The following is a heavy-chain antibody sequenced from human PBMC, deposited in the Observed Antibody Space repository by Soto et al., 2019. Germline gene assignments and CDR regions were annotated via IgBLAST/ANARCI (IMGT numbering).Heavy chain of an antibody. Sequence: QVQLVQSGAEVKKPGSSVKVSCKASGGTFSSYTISWVRQAPGQGLEWMGRIIPILGIANYAQKFQGRVTITADKSTSTAYMELSSLRSEDTAVYYCARAYNWNDINGFDPWGQGTLVTVSS. J-gene: IGHJ5*02. CDR1: GGTFSSYT. D-gene: IGHD1-1*01. CDR3: ARAYNWNDINGFDP. CDR2: IIPILGIA. V-gene: IGHV1-69*02.